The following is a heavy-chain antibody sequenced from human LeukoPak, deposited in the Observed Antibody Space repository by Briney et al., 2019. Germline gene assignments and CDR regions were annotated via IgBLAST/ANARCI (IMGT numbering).Heavy chain of an antibody. J-gene: IGHJ3*02. CDR3: ARDYYGSGSFPFDI. CDR1: GGSISSYY. CDR2: MYISGST. V-gene: IGHV4-4*07. Sequence: SETLSLTCTVSGGSISSYYWSWIRQPAGKGLEWIGRMYISGSTNYNPPLKSRVTMSVDTSKNQFSLKLSSVTAADTAVYYCARDYYGSGSFPFDIWGQGTMVTVSS. D-gene: IGHD3-10*01.